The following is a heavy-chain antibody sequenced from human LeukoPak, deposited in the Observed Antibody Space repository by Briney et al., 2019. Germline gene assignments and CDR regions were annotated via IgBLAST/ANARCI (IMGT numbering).Heavy chain of an antibody. CDR1: GFTFSSYS. V-gene: IGHV3-30*18. J-gene: IGHJ4*02. D-gene: IGHD6-13*01. CDR3: AKAPTPIAAATVDY. CDR2: ISYDGSNK. Sequence: PGGSLRLSCAASGFTFSSYSMHWVRQAPGKGLEWVAVISYDGSNKYYADSVKGRFTISRDNSKNTLYLQMNSLRAEDTAVYYCAKAPTPIAAATVDYWGQGTLVTVSP.